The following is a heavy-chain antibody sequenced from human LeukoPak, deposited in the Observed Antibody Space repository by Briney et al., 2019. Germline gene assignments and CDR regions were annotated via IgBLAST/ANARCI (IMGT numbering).Heavy chain of an antibody. Sequence: AGGSLRLSCAVSGFTFSSSWMHWVRQAPGKGLEWVSVIYSGGSTHHADSVKGRFTISRDNSKNTLYLQMNSLRAEDTAVYYCARGKQYSTGWYYFDYWGQGTLVTVSS. CDR3: ARGKQYSTGWYYFDY. D-gene: IGHD6-19*01. J-gene: IGHJ4*02. V-gene: IGHV3-53*01. CDR2: IYSGGST. CDR1: GFTFSSSW.